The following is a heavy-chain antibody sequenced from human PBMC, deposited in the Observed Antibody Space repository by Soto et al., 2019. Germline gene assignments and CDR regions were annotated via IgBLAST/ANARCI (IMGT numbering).Heavy chain of an antibody. J-gene: IGHJ4*02. Sequence: EVQLVESGGGLVQPGGSLRLSCAASGFTFSSFWMYWVRQAPGKGLVWVSRINSDASTTSYADSVKGRFTISRDNAKNTLYLQMNILRAEDTAVYSFARTPPGWGGGQLVLDYWGQGTLVTVSS. D-gene: IGHD6-13*01. CDR1: GFTFSSFW. V-gene: IGHV3-74*01. CDR3: ARTPPGWGGGQLVLDY. CDR2: INSDASTT.